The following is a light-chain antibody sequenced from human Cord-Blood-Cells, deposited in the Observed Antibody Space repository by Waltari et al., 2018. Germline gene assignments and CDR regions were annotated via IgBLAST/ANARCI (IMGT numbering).Light chain of an antibody. J-gene: IGLJ1*01. CDR1: SSDVGGYNY. V-gene: IGLV2-14*01. CDR3: SSYTSSSTRGV. CDR2: EVS. Sequence: QSALTQPASVSGSPGQSITISCTGTSSDVGGYNYVSWYQQPPGKAPKLMIYEVSNRPSGVSNRFAGSKSGNTASLTISGLQAEDEADYYCSSYTSSSTRGVFGTGTKVTVL.